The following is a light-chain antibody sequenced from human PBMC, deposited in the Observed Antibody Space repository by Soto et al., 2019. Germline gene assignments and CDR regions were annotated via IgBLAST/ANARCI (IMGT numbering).Light chain of an antibody. CDR3: QQYNNWPQT. J-gene: IGKJ1*01. Sequence: EIVMTQSPATLSVSPGERATLSCRASQSVSSNLAWYQQKPGQAPRLLIYGASTRATGIPARFSGSGSGTAFTLTISSLKSEDFVVYYCQQYNNWPQTFGQGTKVEIK. CDR2: GAS. CDR1: QSVSSN. V-gene: IGKV3-15*01.